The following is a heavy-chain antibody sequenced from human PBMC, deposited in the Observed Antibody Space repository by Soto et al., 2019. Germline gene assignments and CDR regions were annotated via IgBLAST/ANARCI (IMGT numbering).Heavy chain of an antibody. J-gene: IGHJ4*02. CDR1: GYTFTSYY. V-gene: IGHV1-46*01. CDR3: AREIVGATFDY. D-gene: IGHD1-26*01. Sequence: ASVKVFCKASGYTFTSYYMHWVRQAPGQGLEWMGIINPSGGSTSYAQKFQGRVTMTRDTSTSTVYMELSSLRSEDTAVYYCAREIVGATFDYWGQGTLVTVSS. CDR2: INPSGGST.